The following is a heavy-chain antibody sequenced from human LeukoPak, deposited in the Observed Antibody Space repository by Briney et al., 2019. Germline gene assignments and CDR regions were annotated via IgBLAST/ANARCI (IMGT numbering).Heavy chain of an antibody. Sequence: PSETLSLTCAVYGGSFGGYFWTWVRQSPGKGLEWIGEINHSGTINYNPSLKSRVTISVDTSKNQFSLKMRSVTTADTAVYYCARDRQGGSGWYQNAYFDYWGQGTLVTVSS. CDR1: GGSFGGYF. J-gene: IGHJ4*02. CDR2: INHSGTI. V-gene: IGHV4-34*01. CDR3: ARDRQGGSGWYQNAYFDY. D-gene: IGHD6-19*01.